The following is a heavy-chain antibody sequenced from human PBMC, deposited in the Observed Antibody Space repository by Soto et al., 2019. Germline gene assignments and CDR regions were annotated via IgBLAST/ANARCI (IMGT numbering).Heavy chain of an antibody. J-gene: IGHJ3*02. Sequence: GESLKISCKGSGYSFTSYWIGWVRQMPGKGLEWMGIIYPGDSDTRYSPSFQGQVTISADKSISTAYLQWSSLKASDTAMYYCARQLDQLLFAFDIWGQGTMVTVSS. CDR2: IYPGDSDT. CDR1: GYSFTSYW. V-gene: IGHV5-51*01. D-gene: IGHD2-2*01. CDR3: ARQLDQLLFAFDI.